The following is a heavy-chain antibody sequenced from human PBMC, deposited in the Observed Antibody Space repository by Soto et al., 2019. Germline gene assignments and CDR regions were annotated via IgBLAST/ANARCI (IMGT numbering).Heavy chain of an antibody. CDR3: ARRWGYSFDY. CDR1: GGSISTSGYF. Sequence: PSETLSLTCTVSGGSISTSGYFWGWIRQPPGKGLEWIGTIYYSGSTYYNPSLKSRVTISVDTSKNQFSLKLSSVTAADTAVYYCARRWGYSFDYWGQGTLVTVXS. V-gene: IGHV4-39*01. CDR2: IYYSGST. J-gene: IGHJ4*02. D-gene: IGHD7-27*01.